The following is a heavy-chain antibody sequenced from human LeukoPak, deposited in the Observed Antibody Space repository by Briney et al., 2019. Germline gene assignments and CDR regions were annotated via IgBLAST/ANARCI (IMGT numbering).Heavy chain of an antibody. CDR1: GFTFSSYA. Sequence: GRSLRLSCAASGFTFSSYAMHWVRQAPGKGLEWVAVISYDGSNKYYAGSVKGRFTISRDNSKNTLYLRMNSLRAEDTAVYYCARANPYYDILTGPFDPWGQGTLVTVSS. CDR2: ISYDGSNK. CDR3: ARANPYYDILTGPFDP. J-gene: IGHJ5*02. D-gene: IGHD3-9*01. V-gene: IGHV3-30-3*01.